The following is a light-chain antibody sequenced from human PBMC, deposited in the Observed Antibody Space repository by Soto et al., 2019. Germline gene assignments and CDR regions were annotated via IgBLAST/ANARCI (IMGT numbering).Light chain of an antibody. CDR1: QNVRTNY. CDR3: QQYGSSGT. Sequence: EIVLTQSPGTLSLSPGERVILSCRASQNVRTNYLAWYQQKPGQAPRLLIYGASNRATGIPDRFSGSGSGTDFTLTISRLEPEDFAVYYCQQYGSSGTFGQGTKVDI. CDR2: GAS. J-gene: IGKJ1*01. V-gene: IGKV3-20*01.